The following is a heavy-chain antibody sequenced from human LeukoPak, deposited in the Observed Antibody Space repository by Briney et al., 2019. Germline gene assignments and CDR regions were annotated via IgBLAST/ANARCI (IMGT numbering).Heavy chain of an antibody. CDR1: GFSVSASY. Sequence: GGSLRLSCAASGFSVSASYMSWVRQAPGKGLESVSVISNEGATYYADSVKGRFTISRDNSKNTLYLQMNSLRAEDTAVYYCAKDGGNYYDTGGDYLMRSYMDVWGKGTTVTVSS. CDR2: ISNEGAT. V-gene: IGHV3-53*05. CDR3: AKDGGNYYDTGGDYLMRSYMDV. D-gene: IGHD3-22*01. J-gene: IGHJ6*03.